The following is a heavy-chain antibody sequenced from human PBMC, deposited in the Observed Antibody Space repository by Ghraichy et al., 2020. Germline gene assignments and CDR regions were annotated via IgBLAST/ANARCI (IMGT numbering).Heavy chain of an antibody. CDR1: GFTFSGSA. J-gene: IGHJ6*03. V-gene: IGHV3-73*01. D-gene: IGHD2-2*01. CDR2: IRSKANSYAT. Sequence: GESLNISCAASGFTFSGSAMHWVRQASGKGLEWVGRIRSKANSYATAYAASVKGRFTISRDDSKNTAYLQMNSLKTEDTAVYYCTSPTLGCSSTSCPSGYYYYYMDVWGKGTTVTVSS. CDR3: TSPTLGCSSTSCPSGYYYYYMDV.